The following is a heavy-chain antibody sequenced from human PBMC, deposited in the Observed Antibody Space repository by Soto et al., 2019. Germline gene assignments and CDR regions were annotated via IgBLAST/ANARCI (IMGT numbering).Heavy chain of an antibody. J-gene: IGHJ4*02. CDR1: GGSISSFS. D-gene: IGHD5-18*01. CDR2: IYYSGST. V-gene: IGHV4-59*01. Sequence: PSETLSLTCTVSGGSISSFSWSWIRQPPGQGLEWIGYIYYSGSTNYNPSLKSRVTISVDTSKNQFSLKLSSVTAADTAVYYCASGYSPLDYGGQGTLVTVS. CDR3: ASGYSPLDY.